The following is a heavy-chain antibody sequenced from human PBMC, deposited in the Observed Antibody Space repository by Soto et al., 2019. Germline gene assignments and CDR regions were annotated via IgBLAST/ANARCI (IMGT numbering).Heavy chain of an antibody. CDR2: ISGSGGST. V-gene: IGHV3-23*01. Sequence: PGGSLRLSCAASGFTFSSYVMSWVRQAPGKGLEWVSAISGSGGSTYYADSVKGRFTISRDSSKNTLYLQMNSLRAEDTAVYYCAKDRYSKHLGPLDYWGQGTLVTVSS. J-gene: IGHJ4*02. D-gene: IGHD7-27*01. CDR1: GFTFSSYV. CDR3: AKDRYSKHLGPLDY.